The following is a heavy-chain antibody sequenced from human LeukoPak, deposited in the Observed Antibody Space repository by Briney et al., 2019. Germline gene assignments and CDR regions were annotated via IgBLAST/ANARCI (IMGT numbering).Heavy chain of an antibody. Sequence: GGSLRLSCAASGFTFSSYAMSWVRHAPGKGLEWVSAISGSGGSTYYADSVKGRFTISRDNAKNSLYLQMNSLRAEDTAVYYCARDPTYYYDSSGYHFFDYWGQGTLVTVSS. J-gene: IGHJ4*02. D-gene: IGHD3-22*01. CDR2: ISGSGGST. CDR3: ARDPTYYYDSSGYHFFDY. V-gene: IGHV3-23*01. CDR1: GFTFSSYA.